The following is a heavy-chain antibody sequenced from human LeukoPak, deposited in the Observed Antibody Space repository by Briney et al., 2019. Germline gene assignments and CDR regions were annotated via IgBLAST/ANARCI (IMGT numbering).Heavy chain of an antibody. CDR3: ARDPQGARFFDY. D-gene: IGHD1-26*01. CDR2: ISSSSSYI. CDR1: GFTFSSYA. J-gene: IGHJ4*02. Sequence: PGGSLRLSCAASGFTFSSYAMSWVRQAPGKGLEWVSSISSSSSYIYYADSVKGRFTISRDNSKNTLYLQMNSLRAEDTAVYYCARDPQGARFFDYWGQGTLVTVSS. V-gene: IGHV3-21*01.